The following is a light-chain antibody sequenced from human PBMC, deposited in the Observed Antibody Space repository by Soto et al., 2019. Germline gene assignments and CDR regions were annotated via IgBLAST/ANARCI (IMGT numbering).Light chain of an antibody. J-gene: IGKJ1*01. CDR2: DAS. CDR1: QSISSW. V-gene: IGKV1-5*01. CDR3: QQYNSYPRT. Sequence: DIQMTQSPSTLSASVGYRVTVTCRASQSISSWLAWYQQKPGKAPKLLIYDASSLQSGVPSRFSGSGFGTEFTLTISSLQPDDFATYYCQQYNSYPRTFGRGTKVDIK.